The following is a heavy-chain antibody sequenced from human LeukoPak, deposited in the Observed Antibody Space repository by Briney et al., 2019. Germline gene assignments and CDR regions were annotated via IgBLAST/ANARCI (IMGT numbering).Heavy chain of an antibody. CDR3: AKAGDSSGWYDLLDY. CDR1: GFTFSSYA. D-gene: IGHD6-19*01. V-gene: IGHV3-23*01. Sequence: PGGSLRLSCAASGFTFSSYAMSWVRQAPGKGLEWVSAISGSGGSTYYADSVKGRFTISRDNSKNTLYLQMNSLRAEDTAVYYCAKAGDSSGWYDLLDYWGQGTLVTVSS. CDR2: ISGSGGST. J-gene: IGHJ4*02.